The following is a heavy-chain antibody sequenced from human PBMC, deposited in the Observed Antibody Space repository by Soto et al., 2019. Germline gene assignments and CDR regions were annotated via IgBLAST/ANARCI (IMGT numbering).Heavy chain of an antibody. CDR3: AKDLESSSSRIYNYYYGMDV. V-gene: IGHV3-30*18. CDR2: ISYDGSNK. Sequence: QVQLVESGGGVVQPGRSLRLSCAASGFTFSSYGMHWVRQAPGKGLEWVAVISYDGSNKYYADSVKGRFTISRDNSKNTLYLQMNSLRAEDTAVYYCAKDLESSSSRIYNYYYGMDVWGQGTTVTVSS. D-gene: IGHD6-6*01. CDR1: GFTFSSYG. J-gene: IGHJ6*02.